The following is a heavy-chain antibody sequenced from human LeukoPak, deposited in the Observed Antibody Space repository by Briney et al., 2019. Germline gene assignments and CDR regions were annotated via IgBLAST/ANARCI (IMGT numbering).Heavy chain of an antibody. Sequence: GGSLRLSCAASGFTFSTYGMSWVRQAPGKRLEWVSAISGSGDSTYYADSVKGRFTISRDNSKNTLYLQMNSLRADDTAVYYCAKVATIFGGYWGQGTPVTVSS. D-gene: IGHD3-3*01. J-gene: IGHJ4*02. CDR1: GFTFSTYG. CDR2: ISGSGDST. CDR3: AKVATIFGGY. V-gene: IGHV3-23*01.